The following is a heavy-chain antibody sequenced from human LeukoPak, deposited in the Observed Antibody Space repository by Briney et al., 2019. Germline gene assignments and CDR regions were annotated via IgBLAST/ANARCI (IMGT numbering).Heavy chain of an antibody. D-gene: IGHD6-19*01. Sequence: PSETLSLTCTVSGGSISSYYWSWIRQPPGKGLEWIGYIYYSGSTNYNPSLKSRVTISVDTSKNQFSLKLSSVTAADTAVYYCAREGYSTGWYPDYWGQGTLVTVSS. CDR2: IYYSGST. CDR3: AREGYSTGWYPDY. CDR1: GGSISSYY. V-gene: IGHV4-59*12. J-gene: IGHJ4*02.